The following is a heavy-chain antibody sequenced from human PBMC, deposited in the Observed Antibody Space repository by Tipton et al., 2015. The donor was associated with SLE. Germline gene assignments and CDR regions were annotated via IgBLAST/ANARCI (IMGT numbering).Heavy chain of an antibody. J-gene: IGHJ4*02. D-gene: IGHD1-20*01. Sequence: TLSLTCAVYGGSFSGYYWSWIRQPPGKGLVWIGYIYYIGSTNYSGSTNYNPSLKSRVTISLDTSKNQFSLKLSSVTAADTAVYYCARGLTGLGFDYWGQGTLVTVSS. CDR1: GGSFSGYY. V-gene: IGHV4-59*01. CDR3: ARGLTGLGFDY. CDR2: IYYIGSTNYSGST.